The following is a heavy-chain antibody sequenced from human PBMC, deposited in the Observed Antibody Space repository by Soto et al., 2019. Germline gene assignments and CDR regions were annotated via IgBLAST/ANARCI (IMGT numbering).Heavy chain of an antibody. Sequence: SETLCLTCTVSGGSISSSSYYWGWIRQPPGKGLEWIGSIYYSGSTYYNPSLKSRVTISVDTSKNQFSLKLSSVTAADTAVYYCAGGIAARRYYYYYYGMDVWGQGTTVTVSS. V-gene: IGHV4-39*01. J-gene: IGHJ6*02. CDR2: IYYSGST. CDR3: AGGIAARRYYYYYYGMDV. D-gene: IGHD6-6*01. CDR1: GGSISSSSYY.